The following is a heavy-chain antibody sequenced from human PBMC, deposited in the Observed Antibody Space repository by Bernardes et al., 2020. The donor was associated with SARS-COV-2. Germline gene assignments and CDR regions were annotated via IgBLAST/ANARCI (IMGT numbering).Heavy chain of an antibody. D-gene: IGHD1-26*01. V-gene: IGHV3-74*01. CDR1: GFTFSSYW. Sequence: GGSLRLSCAASGFTFSSYWMHWVRLGPGKGPVWVSRINGDGSSINYADSVKGRFTISRDNARNTLYLEMNSLRAEDTAVYYCARGSGNYYFDYWGKGTL. J-gene: IGHJ4*02. CDR2: INGDGSSI. CDR3: ARGSGNYYFDY.